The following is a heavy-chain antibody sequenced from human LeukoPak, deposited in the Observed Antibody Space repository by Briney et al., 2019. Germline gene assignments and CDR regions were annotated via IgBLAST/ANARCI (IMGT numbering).Heavy chain of an antibody. CDR3: AKDPNGWFGESLGATFDY. Sequence: GGSLRLSCAASGFTFSSYGMHWVCQAPGKGLEWVAVISYDGSNKYYADSVKGRFTISRDNSKNTLYLQMNSLRAEDTAVYYCAKDPNGWFGESLGATFDYWGQGTLVTVSS. CDR1: GFTFSSYG. D-gene: IGHD3-10*01. CDR2: ISYDGSNK. V-gene: IGHV3-30*18. J-gene: IGHJ4*02.